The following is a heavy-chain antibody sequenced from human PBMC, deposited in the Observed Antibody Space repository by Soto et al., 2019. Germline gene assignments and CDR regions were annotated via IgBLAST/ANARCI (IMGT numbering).Heavy chain of an antibody. Sequence: SVKVSCKASGGTFSSYAISWVRQAPGQGLEWMGGIIPIFGTANYAQKFQGRVTITADESTSTAYMELSSLRSEDTAVYYCARDLGREVVIGTGYYYYYGMDVWGQGTTVTVSS. V-gene: IGHV1-69*13. CDR3: ARDLGREVVIGTGYYYYYGMDV. CDR2: IIPIFGTA. D-gene: IGHD3-22*01. J-gene: IGHJ6*02. CDR1: GGTFSSYA.